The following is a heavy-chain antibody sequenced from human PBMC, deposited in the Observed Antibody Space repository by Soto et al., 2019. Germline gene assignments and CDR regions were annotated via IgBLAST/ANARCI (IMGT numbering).Heavy chain of an antibody. J-gene: IGHJ4*02. CDR2: ISGSGGRA. V-gene: IGHV3-23*01. CDR1: GFTFINYA. CDR3: AKYYASGSYYHFDS. D-gene: IGHD3-10*01. Sequence: EVQLLESGGDLVQPGGSLRLSCAASGFTFINYAMSWVRQAPGLGLAWVSSISGSGGRADYADSVRGRFTISRDNAKKTRSLQMNSRRVDDTAIYYCAKYYASGSYYHFDSWGQGTLVTVSS.